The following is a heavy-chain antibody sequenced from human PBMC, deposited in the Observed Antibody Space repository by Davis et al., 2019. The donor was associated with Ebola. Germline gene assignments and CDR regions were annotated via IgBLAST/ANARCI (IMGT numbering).Heavy chain of an antibody. CDR2: MNHIGST. J-gene: IGHJ4*02. V-gene: IGHV4-4*02. CDR3: ARRIVGATVDFDF. CDR1: GDSISSTNW. Sequence: PSETLSLTCAVSGDSISSTNWWNWVRQPPGKGLEWIAEMNHIGSTNYNPSLKSRVTISVDKSNNQFSLRLTSVTAADTAVYYCARRIVGATVDFDFWGQGLLVTVSS. D-gene: IGHD1-26*01.